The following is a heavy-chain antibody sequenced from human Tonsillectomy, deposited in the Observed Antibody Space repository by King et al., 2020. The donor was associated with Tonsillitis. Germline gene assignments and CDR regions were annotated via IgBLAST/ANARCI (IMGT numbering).Heavy chain of an antibody. CDR1: GFTFSSYA. CDR2: ISGGGGNT. J-gene: IGHJ5*02. V-gene: IGHV3-23*04. CDR3: AKSKQLDPLNGFDP. D-gene: IGHD6-6*01. Sequence: VQLVESGGGLVQPGGSLRLSCAASGFTFSSYAMTWVRQAPGKGLEWVSGISGGGGNTYYAGSVKGRLTLSRDNSKNTRHLQMKSLRAEDTAVDYCAKSKQLDPLNGFDPWGQGTLVTVSS.